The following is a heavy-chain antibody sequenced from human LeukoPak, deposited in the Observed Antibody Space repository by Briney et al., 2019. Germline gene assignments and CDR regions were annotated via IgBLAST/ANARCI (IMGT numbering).Heavy chain of an antibody. J-gene: IGHJ5*02. D-gene: IGHD6-6*01. V-gene: IGHV3-7*01. CDR3: AREGLIAAHAWFDP. Sequence: PGGSLRLSCAASGFTFSSYWMSWVRQAPGKGLEWVANIKQDGSEKYYVDSVKGRFTISRDNAKNSLYLQMNSLRAEDTAVYYCAREGLIAAHAWFDPWGQGTLVTVSS. CDR2: IKQDGSEK. CDR1: GFTFSSYW.